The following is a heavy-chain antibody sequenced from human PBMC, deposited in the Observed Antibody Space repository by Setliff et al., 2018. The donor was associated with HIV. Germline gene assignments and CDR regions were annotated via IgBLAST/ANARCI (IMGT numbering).Heavy chain of an antibody. Sequence: SETLSLTCTVSGASISSSSHHWAWIRQPPGKGLEWIGHIYTSGSTNYNPSLKSRVTMSVDTSKNQFSLNLSSVTAADTAVYYCALDPGYRRDYWGQGTLVTVSS. CDR2: IYTSGST. CDR1: GASISSSSHH. J-gene: IGHJ4*02. CDR3: ALDPGYRRDY. D-gene: IGHD5-12*01. V-gene: IGHV4-61*05.